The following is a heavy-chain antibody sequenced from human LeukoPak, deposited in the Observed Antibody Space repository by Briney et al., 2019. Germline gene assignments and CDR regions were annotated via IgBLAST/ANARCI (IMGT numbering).Heavy chain of an antibody. V-gene: IGHV3-30-3*01. J-gene: IGHJ4*02. CDR3: ARPSAQWELYYFDY. CDR1: GFTFSSYA. D-gene: IGHD1-26*01. Sequence: SGGSLRLSCAASGFTFSSYAMHWVRQAPGKGLEWVAVISYDGSNKYYADSVKGRFTISRDNSKNTLYLQMNSLRAEDTAVYYCARPSAQWELYYFDYWGQGTLVTVSS. CDR2: ISYDGSNK.